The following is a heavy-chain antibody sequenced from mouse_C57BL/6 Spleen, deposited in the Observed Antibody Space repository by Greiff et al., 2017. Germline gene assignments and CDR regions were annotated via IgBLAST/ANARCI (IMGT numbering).Heavy chain of an antibody. D-gene: IGHD1-1*01. J-gene: IGHJ4*01. V-gene: IGHV1-54*01. CDR1: GYAFTNYL. CDR3: ARDYGSSYAMDD. Sequence: QVHVKQSGAELVRPGTSVKVSCKASGYAFTNYLIEWVKQRPGQGLEWIGVINPGSGGTNYNEKFKGKATLTADKSSSTAYMQLSSLTSEDSAVYFCARDYGSSYAMDDWGQGTTVTVSS. CDR2: INPGSGGT.